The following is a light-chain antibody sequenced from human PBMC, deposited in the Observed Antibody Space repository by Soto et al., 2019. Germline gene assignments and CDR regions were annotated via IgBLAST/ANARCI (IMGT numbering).Light chain of an antibody. V-gene: IGKV1-5*01. CDR3: QQYNNC. CDR2: DVS. Sequence: DIQMTQSPSTPSASVGDRVTITCRASQSIRNWLAWYQQKPGKAPKVLIYDVSTLESGVPSRFSGSGSGTEFTLTISGLQPDDFATYYCQQYNNCFGGGTKV. J-gene: IGKJ4*01. CDR1: QSIRNW.